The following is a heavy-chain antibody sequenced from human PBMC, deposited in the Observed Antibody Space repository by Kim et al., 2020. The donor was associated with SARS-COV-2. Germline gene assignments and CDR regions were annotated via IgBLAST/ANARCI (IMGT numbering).Heavy chain of an antibody. V-gene: IGHV3-23*01. CDR3: PKKSLSMNGAQTVGY. Sequence: GGSLRLSCAASGFTFSSYAMSWVRQAPGKGLEFVASVSSNGRNTYYIDSVKGRFTIFRDNSENTLYLQMNSLRAEDTALYYCPKKSLSMNGAQTVGYWGQGTLVTVSS. J-gene: IGHJ4*02. CDR2: VSSNGRNT. D-gene: IGHD4-17*01. CDR1: GFTFSSYA.